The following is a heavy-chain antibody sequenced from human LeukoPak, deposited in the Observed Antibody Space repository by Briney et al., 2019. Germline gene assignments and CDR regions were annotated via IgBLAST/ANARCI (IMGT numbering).Heavy chain of an antibody. D-gene: IGHD6-19*01. J-gene: IGHJ4*02. V-gene: IGHV4-59*08. CDR2: IYYSGST. CDR1: GGSISSYY. Sequence: SETLSLTCTVSGGSISSYYWSWIRQPPGKGLEWIGYIYYSGSTNYNPSLKSRVTISVDTSKNQFSLKLSSVTAADTAVYYCAGGSGWLFDYWGQGVPVTVSP. CDR3: AGGSGWLFDY.